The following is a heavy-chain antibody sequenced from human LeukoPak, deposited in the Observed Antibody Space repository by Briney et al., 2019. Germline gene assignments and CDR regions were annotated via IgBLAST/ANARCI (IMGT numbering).Heavy chain of an antibody. J-gene: IGHJ5*02. CDR1: GGTFSSYA. D-gene: IGHD4-17*01. CDR3: ARAPGYGDYVDGWFDP. Sequence: ASVKVSCKASGGTFSSYAISWVRQAPGQGLEWMGRIIPILGIANYAQKFQGRVTITADKSTSTAYMELSSLRSEDTAVYYCARAPGYGDYVDGWFDPWGQGTPVTVSS. V-gene: IGHV1-69*04. CDR2: IIPILGIA.